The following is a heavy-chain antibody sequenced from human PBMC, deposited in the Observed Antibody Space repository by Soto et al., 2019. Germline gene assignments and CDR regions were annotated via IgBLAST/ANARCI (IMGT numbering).Heavy chain of an antibody. CDR3: ARDNCGGDCYHFDY. CDR2: IYYSGST. V-gene: IGHV4-61*01. D-gene: IGHD2-21*02. J-gene: IGHJ4*02. Sequence: PSETLSLTCTVSGGSVSSGSYYWSWIRQPPGKGLEWIGYIYYSGSTNYNPSLKSRVTISVDTSKNQFSLKLSSVTAADTAVYYCARDNCGGDCYHFDYWGQGTLVTVSS. CDR1: GGSVSSGSYY.